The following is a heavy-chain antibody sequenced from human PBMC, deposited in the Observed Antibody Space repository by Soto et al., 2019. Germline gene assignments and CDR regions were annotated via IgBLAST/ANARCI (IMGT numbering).Heavy chain of an antibody. D-gene: IGHD2-21*02. CDR3: AKEKAPDGGDSLGYFDS. Sequence: EVQLLESGGGLVQPGGSLRLSCAASGFTFSSYAMSWVRQAPGKGLEWVSVISGSGGSTYYGDSVKGRFTISRDNAKNTVHLSMTSLRAEDTAVYYCAKEKAPDGGDSLGYFDSWGQGTLVTVSS. V-gene: IGHV3-23*01. CDR1: GFTFSSYA. CDR2: ISGSGGST. J-gene: IGHJ4*02.